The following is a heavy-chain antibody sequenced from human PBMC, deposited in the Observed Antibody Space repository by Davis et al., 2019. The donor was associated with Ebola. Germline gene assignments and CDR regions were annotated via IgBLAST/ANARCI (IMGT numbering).Heavy chain of an antibody. J-gene: IGHJ5*02. D-gene: IGHD2-8*01. V-gene: IGHV1-46*01. CDR2: ISPSGDFT. CDR1: GYTFTDYY. Sequence: AASVKVSCKASGYTFTDYYMNWVRQAPGQGLEWMGIISPSGDFTRFAPKFQGRVTLTRSTSISTAYMELSSLRSDDTAVYYCARAPSLKADGPTWYNWVDPWGQGTLVTVSS. CDR3: ARAPSLKADGPTWYNWVDP.